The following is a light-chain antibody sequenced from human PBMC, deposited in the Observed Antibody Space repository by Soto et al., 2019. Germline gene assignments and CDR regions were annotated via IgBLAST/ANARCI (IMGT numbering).Light chain of an antibody. J-gene: IGLJ1*01. V-gene: IGLV2-11*01. CDR3: CSYAGSLDV. CDR1: SSDVGGYNY. CDR2: DVS. Sequence: QSALTQPRSVSGSPGQSVTISCTGTSSDVGGYNYVSWYQQHPGKAPKLMIYDVSKRPSGVPDRFSGSKSGNTASLTISGLQAEDEADDYCCSYAGSLDVFGTGTKLTVL.